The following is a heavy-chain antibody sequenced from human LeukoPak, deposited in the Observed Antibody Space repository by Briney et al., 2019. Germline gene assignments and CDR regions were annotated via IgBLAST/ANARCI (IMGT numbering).Heavy chain of an antibody. J-gene: IGHJ4*02. CDR3: ARDYYYGSGRPPLPLDY. CDR1: GFTLSSYW. CDR2: IDSDGSTT. V-gene: IGHV3-74*01. Sequence: PGGSLRLSCAVSGFTLSSYWMHWVRQAPGKGLVWVSRIDSDGSTTDYADSVKGRFTISRDNAKNSLYLQMNSLRAEDTAVYYCARDYYYGSGRPPLPLDYWGQGTLVTVSS. D-gene: IGHD3-10*01.